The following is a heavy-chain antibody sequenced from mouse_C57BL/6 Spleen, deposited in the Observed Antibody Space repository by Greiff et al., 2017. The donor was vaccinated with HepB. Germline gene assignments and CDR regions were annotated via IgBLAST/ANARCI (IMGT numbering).Heavy chain of an antibody. CDR2: IDPSDSYT. J-gene: IGHJ4*01. V-gene: IGHV1-59*01. CDR1: GYTFTSYW. Sequence: QVQLQQPGAELVRPGTSVKLSCKASGYTFTSYWMHWVKQRPGQGLEWIGVIDPSDSYTNYNQKFKGKATLTVDTSSSTAYMQLSSLTSEDSAVYYCASYDGYYRNYAMDYWGQGTSVTVSS. CDR3: ASYDGYYRNYAMDY. D-gene: IGHD2-3*01.